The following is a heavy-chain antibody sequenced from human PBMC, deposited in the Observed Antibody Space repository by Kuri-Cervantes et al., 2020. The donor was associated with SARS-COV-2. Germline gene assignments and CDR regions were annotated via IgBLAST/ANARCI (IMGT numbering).Heavy chain of an antibody. V-gene: IGHV4-59*01. CDR3: ARDIGYYDRSGYSDYFDY. CDR1: GGLISNYY. CDR2: IYYSGST. J-gene: IGHJ4*02. Sequence: SQTLSLTCAVSGGLISNYYWSWIRQPPGKGLEWIGYIYYSGSTNYNPSLKSRATISVDTSKNQFSLRLSSVTAADTAVYFCARDIGYYDRSGYSDYFDYWGQGTLVTVSS. D-gene: IGHD3-22*01.